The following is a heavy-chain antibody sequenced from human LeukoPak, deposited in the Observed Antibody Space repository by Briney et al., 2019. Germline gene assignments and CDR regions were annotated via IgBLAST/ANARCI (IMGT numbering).Heavy chain of an antibody. V-gene: IGHV4-31*03. Sequence: PSETLSLTCTVSGGSIGSGSHYYNWIRQHPGKGLEWIGYIYYTGITSYNPSLKSRVTMSVDTSMNQVSLKVTSLTAADTAVYYCAASSGVTLGRFWGQGALVTVSS. CDR3: AASSGVTLGRF. D-gene: IGHD3-16*01. CDR2: IYYTGIT. J-gene: IGHJ4*02. CDR1: GGSIGSGSHY.